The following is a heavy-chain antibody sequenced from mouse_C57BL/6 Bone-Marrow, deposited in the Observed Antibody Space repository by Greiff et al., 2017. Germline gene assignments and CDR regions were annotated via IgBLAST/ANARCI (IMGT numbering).Heavy chain of an antibody. CDR1: GFTFSDFY. CDR2: SRNKANDYTT. Sequence: EVMLVESGGGLVQSGRSLRLSCATSGFTFSDFYMEWVRQAPGKGLEWIAASRNKANDYTTEYSASVKCRFIVSRDTSQSILYLQMNALRAEDTAIYYCARDEGDSYAMDYWGQGTSVTVSS. J-gene: IGHJ4*01. CDR3: ARDEGDSYAMDY. V-gene: IGHV7-1*01.